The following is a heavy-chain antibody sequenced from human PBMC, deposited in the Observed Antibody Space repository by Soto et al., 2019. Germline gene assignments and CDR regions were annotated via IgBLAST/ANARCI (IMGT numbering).Heavy chain of an antibody. D-gene: IGHD6-19*01. CDR1: GFTFSSYA. Sequence: GGSLRLSCAASGFTFSSYAMHWVRQAPGKGLEWVAVISDDGSNKYYADSVQGRFTISRDNSKNTLYLQMNSLRAEGKVVYYGAKEPVDSGWYEIFDYWGQGTLVTVSS. CDR2: ISDDGSNK. V-gene: IGHV3-30-3*01. J-gene: IGHJ4*02. CDR3: AKEPVDSGWYEIFDY.